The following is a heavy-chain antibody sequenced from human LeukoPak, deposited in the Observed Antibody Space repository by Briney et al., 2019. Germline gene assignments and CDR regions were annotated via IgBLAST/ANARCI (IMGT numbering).Heavy chain of an antibody. V-gene: IGHV4-4*02. D-gene: IGHD1-14*01. Sequence: SETLSLTCTVSLDSTTSNFWSWVRQPPGKALECVGEIHRSGSPKYNPSLQSRVTISIDRSRNQIVLELSSVTAADTAFYYCAREILGGFNPGAYWGQGTLVTVSS. CDR1: LDSTTSNF. J-gene: IGHJ4*02. CDR2: IHRSGSP. CDR3: AREILGGFNPGAY.